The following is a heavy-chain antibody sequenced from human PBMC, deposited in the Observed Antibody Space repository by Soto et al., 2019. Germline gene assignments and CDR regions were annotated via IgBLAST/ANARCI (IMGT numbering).Heavy chain of an antibody. CDR3: AKGDRIAAAGHFDY. CDR1: GFTFSSYG. CDR2: ISYDGSNK. Sequence: QVQLVESGGGVVQPGRSLRLSCAASGFTFSSYGMHWVRQAPGKGLEWVAVISYDGSNKYYADFVKGRFTISRDNSKNTLYLQMNSLRADDTAVYYCAKGDRIAAAGHFDYWGQGTLVTVSS. J-gene: IGHJ4*02. D-gene: IGHD6-13*01. V-gene: IGHV3-30*18.